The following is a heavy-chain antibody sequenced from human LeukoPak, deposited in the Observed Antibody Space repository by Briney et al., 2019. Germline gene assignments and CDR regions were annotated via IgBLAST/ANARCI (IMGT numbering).Heavy chain of an antibody. CDR3: ARADNQYYYDSSGYHNYYYYMDV. D-gene: IGHD3-22*01. CDR1: GFTFSSYW. CDR2: IKQDGSEK. V-gene: IGHV3-7*01. J-gene: IGHJ6*03. Sequence: PGGSLRLSCAASGFTFSSYWMSWVRQAPGKGLEWVANIKQDGSEKYYVASVKGRFTISRDNAKNSLYLQMNSLGAEDTAVYYCARADNQYYYDSSGYHNYYYYMDVWGKGTTVTVSS.